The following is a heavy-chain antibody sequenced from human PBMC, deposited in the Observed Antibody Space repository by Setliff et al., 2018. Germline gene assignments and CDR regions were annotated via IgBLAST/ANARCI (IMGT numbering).Heavy chain of an antibody. CDR1: GGSVSGYY. J-gene: IGHJ4*02. CDR3: AISMGGSYYRWADY. V-gene: IGHV4-34*01. Sequence: PSETLSLTCAVYGGSVSGYYWSWIRQPPGKGLEWIGEINHSGSTNYNPSLKSRVTISVDTSKNQFSLKLSSVTAADTAVYYCAISMGGSYYRWADYWGQGALVTVSS. D-gene: IGHD1-26*01. CDR2: INHSGST.